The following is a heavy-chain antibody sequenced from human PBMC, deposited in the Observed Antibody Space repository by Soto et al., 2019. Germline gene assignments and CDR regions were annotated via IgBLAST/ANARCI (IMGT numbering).Heavy chain of an antibody. CDR3: ARRVAVFGVVIIYDYFDY. CDR1: GGTFSSYA. Sequence: ASVKVSCKASGGTFSSYAISWVRQAPGQGLEWMGGIIPIFGTANYAQKFQGRVTITADESTSTAYMELSSLRSEDTAVYYCARRVAVFGVVIIYDYFDYWGQGTLVTVSS. CDR2: IIPIFGTA. D-gene: IGHD3-3*01. V-gene: IGHV1-69*13. J-gene: IGHJ4*02.